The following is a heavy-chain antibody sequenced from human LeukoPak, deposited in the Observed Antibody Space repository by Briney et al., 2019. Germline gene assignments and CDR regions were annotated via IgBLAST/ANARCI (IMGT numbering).Heavy chain of an antibody. CDR1: GGFISSYY. Sequence: SETLSLTCTVSGGFISSYYWSWIRQPPGKGLEWIGYIYYSGSTNYNPSLKSRVTISVDTSKNQFSLKLRSVTAADTAVYYCARASLCDSSAYPWGQGTLDTVS. J-gene: IGHJ5*02. D-gene: IGHD3-22*01. V-gene: IGHV4-59*01. CDR3: ARASLCDSSAYP. CDR2: IYYSGST.